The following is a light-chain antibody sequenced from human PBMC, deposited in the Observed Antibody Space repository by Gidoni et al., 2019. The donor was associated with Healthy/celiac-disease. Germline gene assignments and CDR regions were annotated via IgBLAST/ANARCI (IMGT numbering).Light chain of an antibody. CDR1: QSVSSN. CDR2: GAS. J-gene: IGKJ1*01. V-gene: IGKV3-15*01. CDR3: QQYNNWPRT. Sequence: EIVMPQSPATRSVSPGDSATLSCRASQSVSSNLAWYQQKPGQAPRLLIYGASTSAAGIPARFSGSGSATEFTLTISSLQSEDFAVYYCQQYNNWPRTFGQGTKVEIK.